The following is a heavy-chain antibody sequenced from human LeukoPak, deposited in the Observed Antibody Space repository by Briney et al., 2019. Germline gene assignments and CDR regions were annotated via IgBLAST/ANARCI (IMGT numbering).Heavy chain of an antibody. J-gene: IGHJ4*02. CDR2: IYSGGST. D-gene: IGHD6-19*01. V-gene: IGHV3-53*01. CDR1: GFTVSNNY. CDR3: ATRAVAAPY. Sequence: GGSLRLSCAASGFTVSNNYMSWVRQAPGKGLEWVSAIYSGGSTFYAESVRGRFTISRDISQNTLYLQMNSLGVEDTAVYYCATRAVAAPYWGQGTLVTVSS.